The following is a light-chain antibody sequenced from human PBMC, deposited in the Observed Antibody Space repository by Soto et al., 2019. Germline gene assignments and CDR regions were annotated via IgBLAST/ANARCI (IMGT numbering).Light chain of an antibody. V-gene: IGKV4-1*01. CDR2: GAS. J-gene: IGKJ2*01. CDR1: QTVIKSSDNKHC. Sequence: DIVMTQSPDSLAVSLGERATINCKSSQTVIKSSDNKHCLAWFQQKPGQPPKLLIYGASTRESGVPDRFSGSGSGTDCTLTISSLQAEDVAVYYCQQFYSSPPMFTFGQGTKLEIK. CDR3: QQFYSSPPMFT.